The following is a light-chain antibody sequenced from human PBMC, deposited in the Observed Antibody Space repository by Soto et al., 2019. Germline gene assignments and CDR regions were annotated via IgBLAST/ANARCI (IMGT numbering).Light chain of an antibody. J-gene: IGKJ5*01. Sequence: EVVLTQSSVTLSVSPGERATLSCRDSKSSRVMLAWYQQKPGQAPRLLIYDAYNRATGIPPRFSGSGSGTDFTLTISGLEPEDSAIYYCQQRHIMPITFGQGTRLEIK. CDR2: DAY. CDR3: QQRHIMPIT. CDR1: KSSRVM. V-gene: IGKV3-11*01.